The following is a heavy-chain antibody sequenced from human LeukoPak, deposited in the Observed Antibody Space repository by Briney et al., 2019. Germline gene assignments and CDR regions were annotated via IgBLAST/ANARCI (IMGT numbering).Heavy chain of an antibody. V-gene: IGHV3-23*01. CDR3: AREDDYSDSSGYYVFHI. CDR2: ISGSGGST. CDR1: GFTFSSYG. J-gene: IGHJ3*02. Sequence: GGSLRLSCAASGFTFSSYGMSWVRQAPGKGLEWVSAISGSGGSTYYADSVKGRFTISRDNAKNSLYLQMNSLRAEDTALYYCAREDDYSDSSGYYVFHIWGQGTMVTVSS. D-gene: IGHD3-22*01.